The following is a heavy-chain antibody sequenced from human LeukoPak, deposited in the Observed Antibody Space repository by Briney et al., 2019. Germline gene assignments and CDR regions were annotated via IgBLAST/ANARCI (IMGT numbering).Heavy chain of an antibody. V-gene: IGHV3-7*04. CDR3: AKDIEPAGLFLDY. CDR1: GFTFSSYW. CDR2: IKYDASEK. D-gene: IGHD6-13*01. Sequence: GGSLRLSCAASGFTFSSYWMSWVRQTPGKGLEWVANIKYDASEKDYLDSVKGRFTISRDNAKNSLYLQMNSLRAEYTALYYCAKDIEPAGLFLDYWGRGTLVTVSS. J-gene: IGHJ4*02.